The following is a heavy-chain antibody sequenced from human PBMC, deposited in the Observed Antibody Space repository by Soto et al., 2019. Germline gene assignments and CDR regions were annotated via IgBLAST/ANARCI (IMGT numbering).Heavy chain of an antibody. CDR2: IDWNDDK. CDR1: GFSLTTSGMC. J-gene: IGHJ4*02. D-gene: IGHD3-10*01. Sequence: SGPTLVNPTQTLTLTCTFSGFSLTTSGMCVSWIRQPPGKALEWLARIDWNDDKYYSTSLQTRLTISKDTSKNQVVLTMTNIDPVDTATYYCARIVYHGSGSYHRFFDSWGQGNLVTVSS. CDR3: ARIVYHGSGSYHRFFDS. V-gene: IGHV2-70*11.